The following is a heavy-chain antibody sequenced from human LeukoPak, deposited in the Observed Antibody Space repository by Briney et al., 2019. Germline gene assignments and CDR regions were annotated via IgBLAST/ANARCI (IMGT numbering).Heavy chain of an antibody. Sequence: SETLSLTCTVSGGSISSYYWSWIRQPPGKGLEWIGYIYYSGSTSYNPSLKSRVTISVDTSKNQFSLTLSSVTAADTAVYYCARSSEGRYYYDSSGYSDYWGQGTLVTVSS. V-gene: IGHV4-59*01. J-gene: IGHJ4*02. CDR3: ARSSEGRYYYDSSGYSDY. CDR1: GGSISSYY. CDR2: IYYSGST. D-gene: IGHD3-22*01.